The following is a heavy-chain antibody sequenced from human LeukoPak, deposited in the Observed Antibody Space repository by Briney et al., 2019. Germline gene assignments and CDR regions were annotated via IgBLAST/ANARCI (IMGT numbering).Heavy chain of an antibody. CDR2: IYHSGST. V-gene: IGHV4-30-2*01. Sequence: LRLSCAASGFTFSSYAMSWIRQPPGKGLEWIGYIYHSGSTYYNPSLKSRVTISVDRSKNQFSLKLSSVTAADTAVYYCASLAPFDYWGQGTLVTVSS. CDR3: ASLAPFDY. D-gene: IGHD3-3*02. CDR1: GFTFSSYA. J-gene: IGHJ4*02.